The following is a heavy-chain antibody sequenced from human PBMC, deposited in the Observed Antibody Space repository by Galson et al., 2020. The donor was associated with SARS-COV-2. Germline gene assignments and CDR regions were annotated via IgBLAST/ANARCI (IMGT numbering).Heavy chain of an antibody. J-gene: IGHJ6*03. CDR2: IYHSGYT. CDR1: GASISSSDW. V-gene: IGHV4-4*02. Sequence: SETLSLTCALSGASISSSDWWGWVRQPPGKGLEWIGEIYHSGYTNYNPSLKSRVTMSVDTSKNQFSLKLSSVTAADTALYYCSRIIVTAYYFSYMDVWGKGTTVTVSS. CDR3: SRIIVTAYYFSYMDV. D-gene: IGHD2-21*02.